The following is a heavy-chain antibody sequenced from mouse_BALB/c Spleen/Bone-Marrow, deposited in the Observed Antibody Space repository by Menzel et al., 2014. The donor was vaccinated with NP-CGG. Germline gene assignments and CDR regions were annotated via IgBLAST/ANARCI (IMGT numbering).Heavy chain of an antibody. J-gene: IGHJ4*01. D-gene: IGHD3-1*01. CDR1: GDSITSGY. CDR3: ARSGSSGYHYYAMDY. CDR2: ISYSGST. Sequence: EVMLVESGPSLVKPSQTLSLTCSVTGDSITSGYWNWIRKFPGNKLEYMGYISYSGSTYYNASLKSRISITRDTSKNLYYLQLNSVTTKDTATYYCARSGSSGYHYYAMDYWGQGTSVTVSS. V-gene: IGHV3-8*02.